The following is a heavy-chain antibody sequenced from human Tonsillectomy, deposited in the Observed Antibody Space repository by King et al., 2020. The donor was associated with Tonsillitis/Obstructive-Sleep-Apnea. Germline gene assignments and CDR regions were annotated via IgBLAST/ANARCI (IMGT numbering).Heavy chain of an antibody. CDR3: AREERVVVVAANDY. D-gene: IGHD2-15*01. J-gene: IGHJ4*02. CDR2: INSDGSST. CDR1: GFTFSSYW. V-gene: IGHV3-74*01. Sequence: DVQLVESGGGLVQPGGSLRLSCAASGFTFSSYWMHWVRHAPGKGLVWVSRINSDGSSTSYADSVKGRFTISRDNAKNTLYLQMNSLRREDTAVYYCAREERVVVVAANDYWGQGTLVTVSS.